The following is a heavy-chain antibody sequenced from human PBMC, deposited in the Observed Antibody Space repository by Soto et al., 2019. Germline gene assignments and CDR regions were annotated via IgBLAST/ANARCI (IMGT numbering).Heavy chain of an antibody. J-gene: IGHJ4*02. CDR3: ARGDADYYDGNGYLGRH. D-gene: IGHD3-22*01. V-gene: IGHV3-74*01. CDR1: GFTFSSYW. Sequence: EVQLVESGGGIVQPGGSLRLSCAASGFTFSSYWMHWVRQAPGKGLVWVSRINSDGSRTSYADSAKGRFTISRDNAKKTVDLQMNSLRADDTAVYYCARGDADYYDGNGYLGRHWGQGPLVTVSS. CDR2: INSDGSRT.